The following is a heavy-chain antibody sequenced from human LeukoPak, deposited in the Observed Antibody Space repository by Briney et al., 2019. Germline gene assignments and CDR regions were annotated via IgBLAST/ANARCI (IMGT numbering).Heavy chain of an antibody. D-gene: IGHD3-10*01. V-gene: IGHV3-48*03. Sequence: GGSLRLSCAASGFTFSSYEMNWVRQAPGKGLEWVSYISSSGSTIYYADSVKGRFTISRDNAKNSLYLQMNSLRAEDTAVYYCASLMVRGVIIATKDNWFDPWGQGTLVTVSS. CDR1: GFTFSSYE. CDR2: ISSSGSTI. J-gene: IGHJ5*02. CDR3: ASLMVRGVIIATKDNWFDP.